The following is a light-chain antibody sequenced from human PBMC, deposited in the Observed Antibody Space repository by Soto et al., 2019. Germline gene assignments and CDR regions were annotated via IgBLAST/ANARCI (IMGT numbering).Light chain of an antibody. CDR1: QGISSY. Sequence: IQLTQSPSSLSTSVGDRVTITCRASQGISSYLAWYQQKPGKAPKLLIYAASTLQSGVPSRFSGSGSGTDFTLTISSLQPEDFATYYCQQLNSYPPWTFGQGTKWIS. CDR2: AAS. V-gene: IGKV1-9*01. CDR3: QQLNSYPPWT. J-gene: IGKJ1*01.